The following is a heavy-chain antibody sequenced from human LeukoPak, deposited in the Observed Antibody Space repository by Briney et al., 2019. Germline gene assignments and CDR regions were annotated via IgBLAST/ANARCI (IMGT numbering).Heavy chain of an antibody. D-gene: IGHD6-19*01. CDR1: GGSISSGSYY. Sequence: PSQTLSLTCTVSGGSISSGSYYWSWIRQPAGKGLEWIGCIYTSGSTNYNPSLKSRVTISVDTSKNQFSLKLSSVTAADTAVYYCARDRGQWLVDWYFDLWGRGTLVTVSS. V-gene: IGHV4-61*02. CDR2: IYTSGST. J-gene: IGHJ2*01. CDR3: ARDRGQWLVDWYFDL.